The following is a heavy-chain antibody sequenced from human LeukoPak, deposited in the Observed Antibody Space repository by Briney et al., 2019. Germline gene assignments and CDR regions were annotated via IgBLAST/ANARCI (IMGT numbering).Heavy chain of an antibody. J-gene: IGHJ4*02. CDR1: GDSINGYY. CDR3: ARCSSRWALEY. V-gene: IGHV4-4*07. D-gene: IGHD6-13*01. Sequence: SETLSLTCSVSGDSINGYYWSWIRQPAGKGLEWIGRIYSTGSTSYNPSLKSRVAILLDKSKNQLSLNLTSVTAADTAVYYCARCSSRWALEYWGQGTLVTVSS. CDR2: IYSTGST.